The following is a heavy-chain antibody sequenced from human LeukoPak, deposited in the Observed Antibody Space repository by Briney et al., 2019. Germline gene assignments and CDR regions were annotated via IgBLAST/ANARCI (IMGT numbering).Heavy chain of an antibody. CDR3: ARSAGDTAEWQIHPSFDY. V-gene: IGHV5-51*01. J-gene: IGHJ4*02. Sequence: GESLKISCKGSGYSFTSYWIGWVRQMPGKGLEWMGIIYPGDSDTRYSPSFQGQVTISADKSISTAYLQWSSLKASDTAMYYCARSAGDTAEWQIHPSFDYWGQGTLVTVSS. CDR2: IYPGDSDT. D-gene: IGHD3-16*01. CDR1: GYSFTSYW.